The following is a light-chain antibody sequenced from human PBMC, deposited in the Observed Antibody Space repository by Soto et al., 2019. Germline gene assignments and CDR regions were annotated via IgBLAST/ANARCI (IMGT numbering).Light chain of an antibody. J-gene: IGLJ2*01. Sequence: QSALTQPASVSGSPGQSITISCTGTSSDVGGYNYVSWYQQHPGKAPKLMIYDVSNRPSGVSNRFSGSKSGNTASLTISGXXXXXXXXYXCSSYTSSSTYVVFGGGTKLTVL. V-gene: IGLV2-14*01. CDR1: SSDVGGYNY. CDR2: DVS. CDR3: SSYTSSSTYVV.